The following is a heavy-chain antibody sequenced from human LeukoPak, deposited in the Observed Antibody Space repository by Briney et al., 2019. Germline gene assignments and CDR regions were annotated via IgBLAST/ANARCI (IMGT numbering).Heavy chain of an antibody. CDR2: IYSDGSSA. D-gene: IGHD6-19*01. CDR1: GFTFNSYW. J-gene: IGHJ4*02. Sequence: SGGSLRLSCEASGFTFNSYWMHWVRQAPGKGLVWVSRIYSDGSSANYADSVKGRFTISRDNAKNTLYLQMNSLRAEDTAVYYCASDPSYSSGWYDYWGQGTLVTVSS. V-gene: IGHV3-74*01. CDR3: ASDPSYSSGWYDY.